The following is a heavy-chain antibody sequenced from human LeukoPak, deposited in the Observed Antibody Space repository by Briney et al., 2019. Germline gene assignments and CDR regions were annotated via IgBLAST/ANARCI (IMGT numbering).Heavy chain of an antibody. CDR3: AKAAAGYYYYYGMDV. CDR1: GFTFSSYA. CDR2: ISGSGGST. J-gene: IGHJ6*02. Sequence: GGSLRLSCAASGFTFSSYAMSWVRLAPGKGLEWVSTISGSGGSTYNADSVKGRFTISRDNSKNTLYLQMNSLRVEDTAVYYCAKAAAGYYYYYGMDVWGQGTTVTVSS. D-gene: IGHD6-13*01. V-gene: IGHV3-23*01.